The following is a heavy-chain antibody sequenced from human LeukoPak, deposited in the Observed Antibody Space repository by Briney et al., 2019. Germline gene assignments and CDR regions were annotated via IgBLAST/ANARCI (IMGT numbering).Heavy chain of an antibody. Sequence: QPGGSLRLSCAASGFTFSSYAMSWVRQAPEKGLEWVSGISGSGDVTQYADSVKGRLTISRDNSKNTLYLQMNSLRAEDTAVYYCAKKRTDVSGSHYFDWWGQGTLVTVSS. CDR1: GFTFSSYA. CDR2: ISGSGDVT. J-gene: IGHJ4*02. D-gene: IGHD2-15*01. V-gene: IGHV3-23*01. CDR3: AKKRTDVSGSHYFDW.